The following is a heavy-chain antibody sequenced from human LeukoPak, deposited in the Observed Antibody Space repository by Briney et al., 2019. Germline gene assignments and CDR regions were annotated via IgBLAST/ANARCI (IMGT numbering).Heavy chain of an antibody. V-gene: IGHV3-30*03. Sequence: GGSLRLSCAASGFTFSTYGMYWVRQAPGKGLEWVALISSDGSNKDCADSVRGRFTISRDTSKNTLYLQMNSLRPEDTAVYYCARERVPYGSGSYNDAFDIWGQGTMVTVSS. CDR1: GFTFSTYG. CDR3: ARERVPYGSGSYNDAFDI. CDR2: ISSDGSNK. J-gene: IGHJ3*02. D-gene: IGHD3-10*01.